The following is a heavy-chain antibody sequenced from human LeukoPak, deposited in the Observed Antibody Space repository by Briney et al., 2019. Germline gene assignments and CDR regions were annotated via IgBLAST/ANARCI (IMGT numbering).Heavy chain of an antibody. CDR2: ISNSGSTM. Sequence: GGSLRLSCAASAFTFSSYAMNWVRQAPGKGLEWISYISNSGSTMYYADSVKGRFTISRDNAKNTLYLQMNSVRAEDTAVYYCGRVSWDWANYPFDVWGQGTKVTVSS. J-gene: IGHJ3*01. V-gene: IGHV3-48*04. CDR3: GRVSWDWANYPFDV. D-gene: IGHD3/OR15-3a*01. CDR1: AFTFSSYA.